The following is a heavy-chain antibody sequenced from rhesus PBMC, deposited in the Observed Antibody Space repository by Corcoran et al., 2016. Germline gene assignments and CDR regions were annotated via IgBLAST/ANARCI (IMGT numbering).Heavy chain of an antibody. CDR1: GGSISGYY. D-gene: IGHD5-12*01. V-gene: IGHV4-165*02. CDR3: ARNALQLQLTFDY. Sequence: QVQLQESGPGLGKPSETLSLTCPVSGGSISGYYRNWLPPLPGMGLEWIEYIGGSSGNTYYSPSLKSRVTISTDTSKNQFSLKLSSVTAADTAVYYCARNALQLQLTFDYWGQGVLVTVSS. J-gene: IGHJ4*01. CDR2: IGGSSGNT.